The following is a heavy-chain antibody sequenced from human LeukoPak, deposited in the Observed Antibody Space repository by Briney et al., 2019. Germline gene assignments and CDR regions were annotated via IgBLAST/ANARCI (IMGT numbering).Heavy chain of an antibody. V-gene: IGHV1-46*01. CDR1: GYTFTSYY. D-gene: IGHD2-2*01. Sequence: AASVKVSCKASGYTFTSYYMHWVRQAPGQGLEWMGIINPSGGSTSYAQKFQGRVTMTRDTSTSTVYMELSSLRSEDTAVYYCARDADIVVVYGSMGPFDYWGQGTLVTVSS. J-gene: IGHJ4*02. CDR3: ARDADIVVVYGSMGPFDY. CDR2: INPSGGST.